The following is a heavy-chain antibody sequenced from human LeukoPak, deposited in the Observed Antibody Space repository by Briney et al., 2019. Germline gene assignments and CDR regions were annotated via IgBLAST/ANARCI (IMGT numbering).Heavy chain of an antibody. J-gene: IGHJ4*02. D-gene: IGHD5-18*01. CDR3: ARGYSYGYGPLDY. CDR1: GYSFTIYG. CDR2: ISTDNGNT. Sequence: ASVKISFKASGYSFTIYGINWVRQAPGQGLEWMGWISTDNGNTDYAQNLQGRVTMTTDTSTSTAYMELRSLRSDDTAVYYCARGYSYGYGPLDYWGQGTLVTVSS. V-gene: IGHV1-18*01.